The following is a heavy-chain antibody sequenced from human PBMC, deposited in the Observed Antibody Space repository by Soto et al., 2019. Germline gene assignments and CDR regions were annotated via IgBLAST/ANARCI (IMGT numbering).Heavy chain of an antibody. Sequence: GGSLRLSCAPSGFTFSNYAMTWVRQAPGKGLEWVSGIDSGGSTPYYADSVKGRFTISRDNSKNTLSLQMNSLRVEDTGLYYYAKGGTIFGVQRWFDPWGQGTLVTVSS. CDR2: IDSGGSTP. CDR3: AKGGTIFGVQRWFDP. D-gene: IGHD3-3*01. J-gene: IGHJ5*02. CDR1: GFTFSNYA. V-gene: IGHV3-23*01.